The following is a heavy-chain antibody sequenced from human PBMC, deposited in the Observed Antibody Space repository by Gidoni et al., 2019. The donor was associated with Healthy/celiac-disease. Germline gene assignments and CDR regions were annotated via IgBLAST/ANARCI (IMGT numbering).Heavy chain of an antibody. CDR3: AREVPIGPLYYYYYGMDV. Sequence: QVQLVQSGAEVKKPGASVKVSCKASGYTFTSYGISWVRQAPGQGLEWMGWISAYNGNTNYAQKLQGRVTMTTDTSTSTAYMELRSLRSDDTAVYYCAREVPIGPLYYYYYGMDVWGQGTTVTVSS. CDR2: ISAYNGNT. J-gene: IGHJ6*02. D-gene: IGHD2-2*01. V-gene: IGHV1-18*01. CDR1: GYTFTSYG.